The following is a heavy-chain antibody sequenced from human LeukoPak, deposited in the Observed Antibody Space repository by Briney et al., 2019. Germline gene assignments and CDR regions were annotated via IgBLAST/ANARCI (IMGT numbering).Heavy chain of an antibody. V-gene: IGHV4-34*01. CDR2: INHSGST. CDR1: GGSFSGYY. CDR3: ARDLDTSGYYSYFDP. D-gene: IGHD3-22*01. J-gene: IGHJ5*02. Sequence: SETLSLTCAVYGGSFSGYYWSWIRQPPGKGLEWIGEINHSGSTNYNPSLQSRVTISVDTSKNQFSLKLSSVTAADTAVYYCARDLDTSGYYSYFDPWGQGTLVTVSS.